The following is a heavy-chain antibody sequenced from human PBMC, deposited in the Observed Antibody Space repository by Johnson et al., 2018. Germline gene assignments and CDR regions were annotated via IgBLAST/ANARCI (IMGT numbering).Heavy chain of an antibody. J-gene: IGHJ6*02. Sequence: VQLQESGGGLVQPGGSLNLSCAASGFTFSGSAMHWVRQASGKGLEWVGRIRSKANSYATQSAASVKCRFPISSDDSKNTAYLQMNSLKTEDTAGYYCPRPLIPAAREYYYYGMDVWGQGTTVTVSS. CDR3: PRPLIPAAREYYYYGMDV. V-gene: IGHV3-73*01. CDR1: GFTFSGSA. D-gene: IGHD2-2*01. CDR2: IRSKANSYAT.